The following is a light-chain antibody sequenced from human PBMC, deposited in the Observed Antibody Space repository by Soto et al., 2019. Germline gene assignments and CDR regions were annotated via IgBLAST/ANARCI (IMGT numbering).Light chain of an antibody. Sequence: DIVMTQSPDSLTVSLGEGATINCKSSLSVLYSSNNNNYLAWYQQKPGQPPKLLISWASTRESGVPDRFSGSGSGPDFTLTISSLQAEDVAIYYCQQYYSSPVTFGQGTKVEIK. CDR1: LSVLYSSNNNNY. J-gene: IGKJ1*01. CDR3: QQYYSSPVT. V-gene: IGKV4-1*01. CDR2: WAS.